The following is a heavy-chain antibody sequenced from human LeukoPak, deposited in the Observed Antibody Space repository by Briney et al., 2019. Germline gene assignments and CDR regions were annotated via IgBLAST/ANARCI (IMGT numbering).Heavy chain of an antibody. CDR1: GFTFGAYA. CDR3: SYAGYNDY. CDR2: IRSKAYGGTT. V-gene: IGHV3-49*04. Sequence: GGSLRLSCTASGFTFGAYAMSWVRQAPGKGLERVGFIRSKAYGGTTEYAASVKGRFTISRDDSKSIAYLQMNSLKAEDTAVYYCSYAGYNDYWGQGTLVTVSS. D-gene: IGHD1-14*01. J-gene: IGHJ4*02.